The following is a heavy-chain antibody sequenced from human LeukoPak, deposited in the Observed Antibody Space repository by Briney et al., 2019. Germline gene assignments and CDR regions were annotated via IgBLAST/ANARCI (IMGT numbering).Heavy chain of an antibody. Sequence: GGSLRLSCAASGFTFSSYWMSWVRQAPGKGLEWVANIKQDGSEKYYVDSVKGRFTISRDNAKNSVYLHMNSLRPEDAAVYYCAKAPVTTCRGAFCYPFDYWGLGTLVTVSS. CDR3: AKAPVTTCRGAFCYPFDY. D-gene: IGHD2-15*01. CDR2: IKQDGSEK. V-gene: IGHV3-7*03. J-gene: IGHJ4*02. CDR1: GFTFSSYW.